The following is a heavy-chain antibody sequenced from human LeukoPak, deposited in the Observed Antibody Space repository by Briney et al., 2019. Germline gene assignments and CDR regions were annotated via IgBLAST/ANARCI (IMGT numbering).Heavy chain of an antibody. V-gene: IGHV6-1*01. J-gene: IGHJ4*02. Sequence: SQTILLTCAISGDSVYSNSATWNWIRQSPSLGLEWRGRIYYRSKWDNDYAVSVTGRITINPDTSKNQFSLHLNSVTPEDTAVYFCARESQGSGSGWFNGYLDHWGQGALVTVSS. CDR2: IYYRSKWDN. CDR1: GDSVYSNSAT. CDR3: ARESQGSGSGWFNGYLDH. D-gene: IGHD6-19*01.